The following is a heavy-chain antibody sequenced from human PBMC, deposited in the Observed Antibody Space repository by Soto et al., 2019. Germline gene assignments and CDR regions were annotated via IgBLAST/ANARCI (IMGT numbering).Heavy chain of an antibody. Sequence: VVSLRLSCASSVLNFYNVIIKLFLQPAVNWPEWLSSISPSSTYIRYADSVKGRFTISIDNARNSLSLQMMNLRADDTAIYYCAKDKGDIEVVQENNWGQGTLVTVSS. CDR1: VLNFYNVI. V-gene: IGHV3-21*04. CDR3: AKDKGDIEVVQENN. J-gene: IGHJ4*02. D-gene: IGHD2-15*01. CDR2: ISPSSTYI.